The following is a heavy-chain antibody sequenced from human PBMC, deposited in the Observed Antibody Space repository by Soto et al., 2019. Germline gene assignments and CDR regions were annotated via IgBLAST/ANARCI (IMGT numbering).Heavy chain of an antibody. CDR3: ARGPNGLVPTLRYYYGMDV. J-gene: IGHJ6*02. CDR2: ISSRSSYT. V-gene: IGHV3-11*05. CDR1: GFTFSDYY. D-gene: IGHD3-9*01. Sequence: QVQLVESGGGLVKPGGSLRLSCAASGFTFSDYYMSWIRQAPGKGLEWVSYISSRSSYTNYADSVKGRFTISRDNAKNSLYLQMTSLRAEDTAVYYCARGPNGLVPTLRYYYGMDVWGQGTTVTVSS.